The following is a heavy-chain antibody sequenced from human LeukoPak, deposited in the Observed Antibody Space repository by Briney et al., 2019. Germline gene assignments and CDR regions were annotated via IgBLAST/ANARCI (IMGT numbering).Heavy chain of an antibody. J-gene: IGHJ4*02. CDR2: ISSSSYI. Sequence: GGSLRLSCAASGFTFSSYSMNWVRQAPGKGLEWVSSISSSSYINYADSVKGRFTISRDNAKNSLYLQMNSLRAENTAVYYCARGDSSGWYVIYSFDYWGQGTLVTVSS. CDR1: GFTFSSYS. V-gene: IGHV3-21*01. D-gene: IGHD6-19*01. CDR3: ARGDSSGWYVIYSFDY.